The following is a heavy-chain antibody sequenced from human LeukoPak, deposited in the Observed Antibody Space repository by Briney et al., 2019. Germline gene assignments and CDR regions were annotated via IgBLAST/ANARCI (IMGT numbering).Heavy chain of an antibody. Sequence: GGSLRLSCAASGFTFSSYGMHWVRQAPGKGLEWVAFIRYDGSNKYYADSVKGRFTITRDNSKNTLYLQMNSLRAEDTAVYYCAKEQLLPGAGYYYYYMDVWGKGTTVTVSS. J-gene: IGHJ6*03. CDR1: GFTFSSYG. CDR2: IRYDGSNK. CDR3: AKEQLLPGAGYYYYYMDV. D-gene: IGHD6-6*01. V-gene: IGHV3-30*02.